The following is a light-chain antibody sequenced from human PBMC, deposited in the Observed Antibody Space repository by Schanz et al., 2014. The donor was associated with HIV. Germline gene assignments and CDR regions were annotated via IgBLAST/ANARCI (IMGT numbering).Light chain of an antibody. J-gene: IGKJ2*01. V-gene: IGKV1-5*03. CDR2: EAS. Sequence: IQMTQSPSTVSTSVGDRVTITCRASQTIGRLLAWYQQKPGRAPNLLIYEASTLETGVPSRFSGSGSGTEFTLAISSLQPEDFATYYCQQYNDRSYTFGQGTKLEIK. CDR1: QTIGRL. CDR3: QQYNDRSYT.